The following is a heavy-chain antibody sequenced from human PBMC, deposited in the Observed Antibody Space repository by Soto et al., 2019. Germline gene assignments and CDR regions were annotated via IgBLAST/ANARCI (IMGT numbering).Heavy chain of an antibody. V-gene: IGHV1-3*01. CDR1: GYTFTGYA. CDR2: INAGNGNT. CDR3: AMSNVVVTAIDY. J-gene: IGHJ4*02. D-gene: IGHD2-21*02. Sequence: ASVKVSCKASGYTFTGYAMHWVRQAPGQRLEWMGWINAGNGNTKYSQKFQGRVTITRDTSASTAYMELSSLRSEDTAVYYCAMSNVVVTAIDYLGLRNLVTVSS.